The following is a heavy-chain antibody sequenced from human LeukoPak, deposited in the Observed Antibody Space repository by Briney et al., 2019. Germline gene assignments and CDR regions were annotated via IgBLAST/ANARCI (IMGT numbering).Heavy chain of an antibody. J-gene: IGHJ1*01. V-gene: IGHV4-38-2*02. CDR2: IYYSGST. D-gene: IGHD3-22*01. CDR3: ARAETYYYDSSGSPPEYFQH. CDR1: GYSISSGYY. Sequence: PSETLSLTCTVSGYSISSGYYWGWIRQPPGKGLEWIGYIYYSGSTNYNPSLKSRVTISVDTSKNQFSLKLSSVTAADTAVYYCARAETYYYDSSGSPPEYFQHWGQGTLVTVSS.